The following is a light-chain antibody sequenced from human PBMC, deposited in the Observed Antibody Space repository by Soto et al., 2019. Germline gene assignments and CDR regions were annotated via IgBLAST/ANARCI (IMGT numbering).Light chain of an antibody. CDR2: DAS. Sequence: EIVLTQSPATLSLSPGDRATLSCRASQSVGSYLGWYQQRPGQAPRLLIYDASNRATGIPARFSGSGSGTDFTLTISRLEPEDFAVYCCQQRSDWPSTFGGGTKVEIK. CDR1: QSVGSY. CDR3: QQRSDWPST. V-gene: IGKV3-11*01. J-gene: IGKJ4*01.